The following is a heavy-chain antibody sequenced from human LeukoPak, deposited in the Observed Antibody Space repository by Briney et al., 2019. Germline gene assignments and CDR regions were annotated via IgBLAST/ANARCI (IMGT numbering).Heavy chain of an antibody. CDR1: GFTFSSYG. V-gene: IGHV3-33*05. CDR2: IKFDGSDQ. J-gene: IGHJ4*02. D-gene: IGHD2-15*01. Sequence: PGGSLRLSCAASGFTFSSYGMHWVRQAPGKGLEWVAIIKFDGSDQYYADAVKGQFTISRDNSKNTLYRQMDSLRAEDTAVYYCARDVGQFDFWGQGTLVTVSS. CDR3: ARDVGQFDF.